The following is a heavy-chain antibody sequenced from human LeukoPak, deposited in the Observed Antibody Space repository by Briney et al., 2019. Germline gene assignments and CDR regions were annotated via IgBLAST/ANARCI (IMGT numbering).Heavy chain of an antibody. CDR3: ARESRTSGYSNFYFDY. CDR1: GGSIGSYY. J-gene: IGHJ4*02. D-gene: IGHD3-22*01. V-gene: IGHV4-59*01. CDR2: IYYSGST. Sequence: SETLSLTCTVSGGSIGSYYWSWIRQPPGKGLEWIGYIYYSGSTNYNPSLKSRVTIPVDTSKNQFSLKLSSVTAADTAVYYCARESRTSGYSNFYFDYWGQGTLVTVSS.